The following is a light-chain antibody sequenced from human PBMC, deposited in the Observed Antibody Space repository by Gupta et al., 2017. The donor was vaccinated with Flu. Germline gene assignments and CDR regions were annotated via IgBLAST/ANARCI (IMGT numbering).Light chain of an antibody. J-gene: IGKJ1*01. CDR2: NLS. Sequence: DIQMTQSPSTLSASVGDRVTITCRASQSISSWLAWYQQKPGKAPKLPLYNLSSSESGILSRFSGSGSGTAMTLTISSLPLNDFATYFSQQENSYSWTFGQGTKVEIK. V-gene: IGKV1-5*03. CDR1: QSISSW. CDR3: QQENSYSWT.